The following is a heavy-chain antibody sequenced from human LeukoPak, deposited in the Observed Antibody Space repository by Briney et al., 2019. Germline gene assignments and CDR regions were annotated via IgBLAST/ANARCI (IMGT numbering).Heavy chain of an antibody. D-gene: IGHD6-19*01. Sequence: PGGSLRLSCAASGFTFSDYYMSWIRQAPGKGLEWVSYISSSGSTIYYADSVKGRFTISRDNAKNSLYLQMNSLRAEDTAVYYCASSRPGIAVAGPPTGALDIWGQGTMVTVSS. CDR2: ISSSGSTI. J-gene: IGHJ3*02. CDR1: GFTFSDYY. CDR3: ASSRPGIAVAGPPTGALDI. V-gene: IGHV3-11*01.